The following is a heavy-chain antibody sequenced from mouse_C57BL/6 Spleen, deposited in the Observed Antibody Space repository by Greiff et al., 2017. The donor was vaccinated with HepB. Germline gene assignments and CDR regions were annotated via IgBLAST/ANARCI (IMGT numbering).Heavy chain of an antibody. D-gene: IGHD1-1*01. CDR3: AIYGSNHDFDD. CDR1: GYTFTSYW. Sequence: QVQLQQSGAELAKPGASVKLSCKASGYTFTSYWMHWVKQRPGQGLEWIGYINPSSGYNKYNQKCKDKATLTADKASSTAYMKLSSLTYEDSAVYYCAIYGSNHDFDDWGQGTTLTVSS. J-gene: IGHJ2*01. V-gene: IGHV1-7*01. CDR2: INPSSGYN.